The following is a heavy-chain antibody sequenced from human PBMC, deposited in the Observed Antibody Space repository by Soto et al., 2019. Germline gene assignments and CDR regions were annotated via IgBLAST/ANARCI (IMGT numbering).Heavy chain of an antibody. CDR3: ARDNYGSGSYSLDYYYYGMDV. Sequence: GGSLRLSCAASGFTFSSYGMHWVRQAPGKGLEWVAVIWYDGSNKYYADSVKGRFTISRDNSKNTLYLQMNSLRAEDTAVYYCARDNYGSGSYSLDYYYYGMDVWGQGTTVTVSS. CDR1: GFTFSSYG. D-gene: IGHD3-10*01. CDR2: IWYDGSNK. V-gene: IGHV3-33*01. J-gene: IGHJ6*02.